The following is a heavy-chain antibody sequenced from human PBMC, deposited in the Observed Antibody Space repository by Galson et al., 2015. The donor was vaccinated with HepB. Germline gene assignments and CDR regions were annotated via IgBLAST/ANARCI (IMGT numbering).Heavy chain of an antibody. J-gene: IGHJ6*02. V-gene: IGHV3-48*02. D-gene: IGHD2-21*02. CDR3: ARDHPEIVVVTAIAWGGAHYYYYGMDV. CDR2: ISSSSSTI. Sequence: SLRLSCAASGFTFSSYSMNWVRQAPGKGLEWVSYISSSSSTIYYADSVKGRFTISRDNAKNSLYLQMNSLRDEDTAVYYCARDHPEIVVVTAIAWGGAHYYYYGMDVWGQGTTVTVSS. CDR1: GFTFSSYS.